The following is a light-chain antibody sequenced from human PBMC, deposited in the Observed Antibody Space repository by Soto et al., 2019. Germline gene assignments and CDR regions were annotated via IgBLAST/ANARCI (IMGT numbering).Light chain of an antibody. CDR1: HSISHW. CDR2: DLS. CDR3: HQYERFSAT. Sequence: DIQIPQLPASLSASVGDSVTTTCRPSHSISHWLSWYQHEPGKAPKLLICDLSALPRGVPPRFSGSGCGRQFTLTISVLQPDDFATDYCHQYERFSATFGPGTKVDIK. J-gene: IGKJ1*01. V-gene: IGKV1-5*01.